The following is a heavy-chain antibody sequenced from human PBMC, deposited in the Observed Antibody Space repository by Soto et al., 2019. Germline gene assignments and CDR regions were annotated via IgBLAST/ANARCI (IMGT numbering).Heavy chain of an antibody. CDR3: AREEGYCSGGSCYRGAFDL. Sequence: EVQLVESGGGLVKPGGSPRLSCAASGFTFSGYSMLWVRQAPGKGLEWVAFTANGDNHILYADSVKGRFTISRDNAKNSVYLQMNSLRVEDTAVYYCAREEGYCSGGSCYRGAFDLWGQGTMVTVSS. D-gene: IGHD2-15*01. CDR1: GFTFSGYS. CDR2: TANGDNHI. V-gene: IGHV3-21*01. J-gene: IGHJ3*01.